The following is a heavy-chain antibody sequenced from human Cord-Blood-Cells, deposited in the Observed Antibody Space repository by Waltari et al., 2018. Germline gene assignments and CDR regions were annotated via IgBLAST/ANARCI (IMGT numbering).Heavy chain of an antibody. CDR2: IYYSGST. V-gene: IGHV4-59*01. J-gene: IGHJ4*02. Sequence: QVQLQESGPGLVKPSETLTLTCTVPGGSISSYHWTLIRQPPGKGLEWIGYIYYSGSTNYNPSLKSRVTISVDTSKNQFSLKLSSVTAADTAVYYCARDLGSGSYYYWGQGTLVTVSS. CDR1: GGSISSYH. CDR3: ARDLGSGSYYY. D-gene: IGHD1-26*01.